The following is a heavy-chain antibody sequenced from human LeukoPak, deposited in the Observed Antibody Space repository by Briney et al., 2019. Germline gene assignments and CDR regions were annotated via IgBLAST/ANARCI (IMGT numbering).Heavy chain of an antibody. CDR3: AREATTWRGFDY. D-gene: IGHD1-26*01. Sequence: SETLSLTCTVSGGSISSSSYYWGWIRQPPGKGLEWIGSIYTSGSTNYNPSLKSRVTMSVDTSKNQFSLKLSSVTAADTAVYYCAREATTWRGFDYWGQGTLVTVSS. J-gene: IGHJ4*02. V-gene: IGHV4-39*07. CDR1: GGSISSSSYY. CDR2: IYTSGST.